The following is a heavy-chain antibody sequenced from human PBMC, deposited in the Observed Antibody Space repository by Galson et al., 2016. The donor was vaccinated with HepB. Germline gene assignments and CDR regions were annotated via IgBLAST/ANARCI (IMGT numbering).Heavy chain of an antibody. CDR1: GYSFTSYV. CDR2: INAGNGNT. J-gene: IGHJ3*01. CDR3: ARVWTGDTSYDVFDV. V-gene: IGHV1-3*01. Sequence: SVKVSCKASGYSFTSYVMHWVRQAPGQRLEWMGWINAGNGNTKYSQTFQGRVTISRDTSARTAYMELGSLRSEDTAVYYCARVWTGDTSYDVFDVWGQGTMVTVSS. D-gene: IGHD3/OR15-3a*01.